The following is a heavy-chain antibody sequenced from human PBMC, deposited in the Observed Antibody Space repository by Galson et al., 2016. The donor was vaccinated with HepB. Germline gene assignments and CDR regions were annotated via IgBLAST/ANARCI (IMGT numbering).Heavy chain of an antibody. CDR1: GFSLSTRGEG. D-gene: IGHD1-26*01. V-gene: IGHV2-5*02. J-gene: IGHJ4*02. CDR3: VHRWAALEWEGLGFDY. CDR2: IYWDDDK. Sequence: PALVKPTQTLTLTCTFSGFSLSTRGEGVGWIRQPPGKALEWLAFIYWDDDKRYSSSLRNRVTITKDTSKNQVVLTVTNVNPLDTATYFCVHRWAALEWEGLGFDYWGQGTLVTVSS.